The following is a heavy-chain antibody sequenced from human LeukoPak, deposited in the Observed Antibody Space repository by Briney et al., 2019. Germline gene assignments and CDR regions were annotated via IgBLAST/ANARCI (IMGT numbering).Heavy chain of an antibody. CDR3: ASMVVVAATIFDY. D-gene: IGHD2-15*01. Sequence: MPSETLSFTCAVYGGSCSGYYWSWIRQPPGKGLEWIGEINHSGSTNYNPSLKSRVTISVDTSKNQFSLKLSSVTAADTAVYYCASMVVVAATIFDYWGQGTLVTVSS. J-gene: IGHJ4*02. V-gene: IGHV4-34*01. CDR2: INHSGST. CDR1: GGSCSGYY.